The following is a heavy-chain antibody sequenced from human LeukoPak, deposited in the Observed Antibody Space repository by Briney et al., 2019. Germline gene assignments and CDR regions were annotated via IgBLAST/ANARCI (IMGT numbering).Heavy chain of an antibody. V-gene: IGHV3-30*03. J-gene: IGHJ3*02. CDR3: AAHWEGDGDAFDI. D-gene: IGHD1-26*01. CDR1: RFTFSNYG. CDR2: ISADGETT. Sequence: GGSLRLSCAASRFTFSNYGMHWVRQAPGKGPEWVSVISADGETTYYGDSVKGRFTVSRDNSKNTLYLQMNSLRAENTAVYYCAAHWEGDGDAFDIWGQGTMVTVSS.